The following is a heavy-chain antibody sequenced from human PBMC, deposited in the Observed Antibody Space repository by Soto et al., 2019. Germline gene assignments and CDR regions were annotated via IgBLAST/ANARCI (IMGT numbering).Heavy chain of an antibody. V-gene: IGHV4-61*01. J-gene: IGHJ6*02. CDR1: GGSVSSGSYY. CDR3: ARDRYYYGSGSYTPGLNYYYYYGMDV. CDR2: IYYSGST. Sequence: PSETLSLTCTVSGGSVSSGSYYWSWIRQPPGKGLEWIGHIYYSGSTNCNPSLKSRVTISVDTSKNQFSLKLSSVTAADTAVYYCARDRYYYGSGSYTPGLNYYYYYGMDVWGQGTTVTVSS. D-gene: IGHD3-10*01.